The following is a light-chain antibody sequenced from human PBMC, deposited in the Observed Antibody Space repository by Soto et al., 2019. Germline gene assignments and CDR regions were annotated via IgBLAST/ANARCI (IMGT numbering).Light chain of an antibody. V-gene: IGKV1-39*01. Sequence: DIQMTQSPSSLSASVGDRVTITCRASQSISSYLNWYQQKPGKAPKLLIYAASSLQSVVPSRFSGSGSGTDFTLTISSLQPEDFATYYGQQSYSTPRTFGQGTKVEIK. J-gene: IGKJ1*01. CDR1: QSISSY. CDR3: QQSYSTPRT. CDR2: AAS.